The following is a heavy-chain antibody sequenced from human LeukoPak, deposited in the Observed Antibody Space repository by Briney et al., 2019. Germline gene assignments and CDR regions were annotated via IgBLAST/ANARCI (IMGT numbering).Heavy chain of an antibody. J-gene: IGHJ4*02. CDR2: IYYSGST. CDR1: GGSISSYY. D-gene: IGHD5-12*01. Sequence: PSETLSLTCTVSGGSISSYYWIWIRQPPGKGLEWIGYIYYSGSTNYNPSLKSRVTISVDTSKNQFSLKLSSVTAADTAVYYCARAGYSGYDYDYWGQGTLVTVSS. V-gene: IGHV4-59*01. CDR3: ARAGYSGYDYDY.